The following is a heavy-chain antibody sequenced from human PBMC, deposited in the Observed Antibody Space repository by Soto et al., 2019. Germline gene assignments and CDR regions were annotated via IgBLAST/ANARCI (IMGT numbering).Heavy chain of an antibody. CDR2: IYYSGST. V-gene: IGHV4-39*01. D-gene: IGHD6-19*01. J-gene: IGHJ3*02. Sequence: SETLSLTCTVSGGSISSSSHYWGWIRQPPGKGLEWIGSIYYSGSTYYNPSLKSRVTISVDTSKNQFSLKLSSVTAADTAVYYCATGGLYSSGSADAFDIWGQGTMVTVSS. CDR3: ATGGLYSSGSADAFDI. CDR1: GGSISSSSHY.